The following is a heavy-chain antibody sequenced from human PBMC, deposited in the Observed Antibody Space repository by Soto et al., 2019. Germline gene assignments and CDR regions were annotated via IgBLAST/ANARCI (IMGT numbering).Heavy chain of an antibody. J-gene: IGHJ4*02. CDR3: ARGQGPGWLYSFDY. Sequence: GGSLRLSCTASGFTFSSYAMSWVRQAPGKGLDWVSAVSGGAGSTYYADSVKGRFTISRDNSKNTLYLQMNSLRAEDTAGYYVARGQGPGWLYSFDYGAREPWSPSPQ. CDR2: VSGGAGST. D-gene: IGHD5-12*01. V-gene: IGHV3-23*01. CDR1: GFTFSSYA.